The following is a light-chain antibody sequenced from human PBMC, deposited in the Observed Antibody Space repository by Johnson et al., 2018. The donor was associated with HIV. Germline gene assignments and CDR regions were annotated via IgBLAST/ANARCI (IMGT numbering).Light chain of an antibody. CDR1: SSNIGNNY. V-gene: IGLV1-51*02. CDR2: ENN. J-gene: IGLJ1*01. CDR3: GTWESSRRKV. Sequence: QSVLTQPPSVSAAPGQKVTISCSGSSSNIGNNYVSWYQQLPGTAPKPLIYENNKRPSGIPDRFFGSKSANSATLGITGLQTGDEAEYYCGTWESSRRKVFGTGTKVTVL.